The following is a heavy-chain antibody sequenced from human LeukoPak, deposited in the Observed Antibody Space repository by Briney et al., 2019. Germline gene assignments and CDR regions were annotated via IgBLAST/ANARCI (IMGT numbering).Heavy chain of an antibody. CDR3: ARGPLTMTRGFDP. J-gene: IGHJ5*02. CDR2: IYTSGST. CDR1: GGSFNSYY. Sequence: SETLSLTCTVSGGSFNSYYRSWIRQPAGKGLEWIGRIYTSGSTNYNPSLKTRITMSVDTSKNQFSLKLSSVTAADTAVYYCARGPLTMTRGFDPWGQGTLVTVSS. V-gene: IGHV4-4*07. D-gene: IGHD4-17*01.